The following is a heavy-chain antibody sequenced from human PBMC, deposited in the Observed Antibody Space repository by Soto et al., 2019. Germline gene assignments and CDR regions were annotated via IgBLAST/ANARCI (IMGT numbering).Heavy chain of an antibody. J-gene: IGHJ4*02. D-gene: IGHD5-12*01. CDR1: GFTFSSHG. CDR2: ISYDGNKK. Sequence: GSLRLSCAASGFTFSSHGMHWVRQAPGKGLEWVAVISYDGNKKYHADSVKGRFTISRDNSMNTLYLQMDSLRVEDTAVYYCAKDRDGYNYEYYFDYWGQGTLVTVSS. CDR3: AKDRDGYNYEYYFDY. V-gene: IGHV3-30*18.